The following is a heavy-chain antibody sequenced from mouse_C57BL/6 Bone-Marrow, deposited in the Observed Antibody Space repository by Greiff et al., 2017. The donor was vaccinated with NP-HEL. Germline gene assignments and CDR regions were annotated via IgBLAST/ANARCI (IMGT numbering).Heavy chain of an antibody. CDR1: GYAFSSSW. V-gene: IGHV1-82*01. D-gene: IGHD3-2*02. CDR2: IYPGDGDT. Sequence: VKVVESGPELVKPGASVKISCKASGYAFSSSWMNWVKQRPGKGLEWIGRIYPGDGDTNYNGKFKGKATLTANKSSSRAYRQLSSLTSEDSAVYFCARRSEDCAMDYWGQGTSVTVSS. CDR3: ARRSEDCAMDY. J-gene: IGHJ4*01.